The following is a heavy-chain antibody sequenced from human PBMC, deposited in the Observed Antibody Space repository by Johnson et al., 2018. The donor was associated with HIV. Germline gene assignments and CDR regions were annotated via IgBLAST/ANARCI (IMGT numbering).Heavy chain of an antibody. V-gene: IGHV3-20*04. CDR3: VRGREGGNYQGGAFDI. CDR2: INWNGGST. Sequence: VQLVESGGGVVRPGGSLRLSCAASGFTFDDYGMSWVRQALGKGLEWVSGINWNGGSTGYADSVKGRFTISRDNSKNTLYLQMNSLRAEDTAVYYCVRGREGGNYQGGAFDIWGQGTMVTVSS. D-gene: IGHD1-26*01. CDR1: GFTFDDYG. J-gene: IGHJ3*02.